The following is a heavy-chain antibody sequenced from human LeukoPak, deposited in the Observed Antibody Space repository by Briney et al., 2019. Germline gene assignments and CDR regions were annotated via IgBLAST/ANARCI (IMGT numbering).Heavy chain of an antibody. CDR3: ARTLTTGYYHYGMDV. J-gene: IGHJ6*02. Sequence: KPSETLSLTCTVSGGSISSGDYYWSWIRQPPGKGLEWIGYIYYSGSTYYNPSLKSRVTISVDTSKNQFSLKLSSVTAADTAVYYCARTLTTGYYHYGMDVWGQGTTVTVSS. V-gene: IGHV4-30-4*01. CDR2: IYYSGST. CDR1: GGSISSGDYY. D-gene: IGHD1-14*01.